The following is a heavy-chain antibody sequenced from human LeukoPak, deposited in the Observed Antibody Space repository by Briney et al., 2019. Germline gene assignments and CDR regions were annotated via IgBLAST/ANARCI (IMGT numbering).Heavy chain of an antibody. CDR3: ARDPYNGYYGDDYYYYMDV. V-gene: IGHV3-21*01. Sequence: GGSLRLSCAASGFTFSNYNMNWVRQTPGKGLEWVSSITRDSIYTFYADSVKGRFTISRDNAKNSLSLQRNSLRAEDPAVYYCARDPYNGYYGDDYYYYMDVWGKGTTVTISS. D-gene: IGHD4-17*01. J-gene: IGHJ6*03. CDR1: GFTFSNYN. CDR2: ITRDSIYT.